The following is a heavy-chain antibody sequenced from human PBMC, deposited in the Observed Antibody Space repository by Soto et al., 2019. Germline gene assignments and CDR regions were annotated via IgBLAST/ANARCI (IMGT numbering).Heavy chain of an antibody. J-gene: IGHJ4*02. V-gene: IGHV4-59*01. CDR1: GGSISDYY. D-gene: IGHD1-7*01. Sequence: PSETLSLTCTVSGGSISDYYWSWIRQPPGKGLEWIGYIYYSGTTHYNPSLKSRVTISVDTSKNQFSLKLSSVTAAGTAVYYCARGLTTATTPYDYWGQGTLVTVSS. CDR2: IYYSGTT. CDR3: ARGLTTATTPYDY.